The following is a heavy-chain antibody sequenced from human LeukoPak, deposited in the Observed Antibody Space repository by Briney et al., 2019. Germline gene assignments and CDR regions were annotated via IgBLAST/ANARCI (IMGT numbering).Heavy chain of an antibody. Sequence: ASVKVSCKASGYTFTSYYMHWVRQAPGQGLEWMGIINPSGGSTSYAQKFQGRVTMTRGTSTSTVYMELSSLRSEDTAVYYCARSSNLDFWSGYAFDYWGQGTLVTVYS. D-gene: IGHD3-3*01. J-gene: IGHJ4*02. CDR2: INPSGGST. CDR1: GYTFTSYY. CDR3: ARSSNLDFWSGYAFDY. V-gene: IGHV1-46*01.